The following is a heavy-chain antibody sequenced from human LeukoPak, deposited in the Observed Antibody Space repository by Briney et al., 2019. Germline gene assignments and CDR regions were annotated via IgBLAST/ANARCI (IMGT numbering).Heavy chain of an antibody. J-gene: IGHJ4*02. D-gene: IGHD5-12*01. CDR2: IKHDGGEK. V-gene: IGHV3-7*04. CDR3: ARDGYSGYDLGVLFDY. CDR1: GFTFSSYW. Sequence: GGSLRLSCAASGFTFSSYWMSWVRQAPGKGLEWVANIKHDGGEKYYVDSVKGRFTISRDNAKNSLYLQMTSLRAEDTAVYYCARDGYSGYDLGVLFDYWGQGTLVTVSS.